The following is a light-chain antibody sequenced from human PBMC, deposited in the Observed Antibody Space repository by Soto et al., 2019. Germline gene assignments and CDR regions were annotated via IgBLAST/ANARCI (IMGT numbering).Light chain of an antibody. V-gene: IGKV3-15*01. J-gene: IGKJ2*01. CDR1: QSVSSN. CDR2: GAS. CDR3: QQYNNWPYT. Sequence: EIVMTQSTATLSVSPGERATLSCRASQSVSSNLAWYQQKPGQAPRLLIYGASTRATGIPARFSGSGSGTEFTLTISSLQYEDFAVYYCQQYNNWPYTFGQGTKLEIK.